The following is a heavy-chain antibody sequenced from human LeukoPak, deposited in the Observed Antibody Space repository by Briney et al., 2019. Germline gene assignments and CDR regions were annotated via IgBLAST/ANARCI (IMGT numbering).Heavy chain of an antibody. J-gene: IGHJ4*02. V-gene: IGHV4-34*01. CDR3: ARLDDYGDYGLGY. CDR1: GGSFSGYY. CDR2: INHSGST. Sequence: SETLSLTCAVYGGSFSGYYWSWIRQPPGKGLEWIGEINHSGSTNYNPSLKSRVTKSVDTSKNQFSLKLSSVTAADTAVYYCARLDDYGDYGLGYWGQGTLVTVSS. D-gene: IGHD4-17*01.